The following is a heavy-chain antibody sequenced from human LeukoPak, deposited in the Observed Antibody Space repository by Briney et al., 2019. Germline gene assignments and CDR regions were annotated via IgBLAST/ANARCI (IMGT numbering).Heavy chain of an antibody. Sequence: SETLSLTCTVSGGSISSSSYYWGWIRQPPGKGLEWIGSIYYSGSTYYNPSLKSRVTISVDTSKNQFSLKLSSVTAADTAVYYCARQYSSGWYIGDYYYYYYMDVWGKGTTVTVSS. CDR2: IYYSGST. V-gene: IGHV4-39*01. J-gene: IGHJ6*03. CDR1: GGSISSSSYY. D-gene: IGHD6-19*01. CDR3: ARQYSSGWYIGDYYYYYYMDV.